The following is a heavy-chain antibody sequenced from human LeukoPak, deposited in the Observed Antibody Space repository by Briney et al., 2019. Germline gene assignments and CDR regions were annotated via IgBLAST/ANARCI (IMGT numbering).Heavy chain of an antibody. CDR1: GFTCSSYE. Sequence: PGGSLRLSCAASGFTCSSYEMNWVRQAPGKGLEWVSYISSSGSTIYYADSVKGRFTISRDNAKNSLYLQMNSLRAEDTAVYYCASDSHRLGGSYPDLFDYWGQGTLVTVSS. V-gene: IGHV3-48*03. CDR3: ASDSHRLGGSYPDLFDY. D-gene: IGHD1-26*01. CDR2: ISSSGSTI. J-gene: IGHJ4*02.